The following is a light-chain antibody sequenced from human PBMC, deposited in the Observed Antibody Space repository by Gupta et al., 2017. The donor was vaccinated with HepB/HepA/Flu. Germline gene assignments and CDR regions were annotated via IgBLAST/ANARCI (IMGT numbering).Light chain of an antibody. J-gene: IGLJ2*01. V-gene: IGLV2-8*01. CDR3: SSHAGSISFVV. CDR2: KVS. Sequence: QSALTQPPSASGSPGPSVPISCTGPSSDVGGYNFVSWYQQHPGKAPRLLIYKVSIRPSGVPDRFSGSKFGNTASLTVSGLQAEDEADYYCSSHAGSISFVVFGGGTKLTVL. CDR1: SSDVGGYNF.